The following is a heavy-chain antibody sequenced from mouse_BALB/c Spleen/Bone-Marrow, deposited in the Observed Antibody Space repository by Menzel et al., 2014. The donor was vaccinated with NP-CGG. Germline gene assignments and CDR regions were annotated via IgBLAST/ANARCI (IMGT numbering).Heavy chain of an antibody. V-gene: IGHV1-69*02. J-gene: IGHJ2*01. CDR2: IDPSDSET. Sequence: QVQLQQSGAKLVKPGAPVKLSCKASGYTFTSYWMNWVKQRPGRGLEWIGRIDPSDSETHYNQKFKDKATLTVDKSSSTAYIQLSSLTSEDSAVYYCARNWVYFDYWGQGTTLTVSS. D-gene: IGHD4-1*01. CDR1: GYTFTSYW. CDR3: ARNWVYFDY.